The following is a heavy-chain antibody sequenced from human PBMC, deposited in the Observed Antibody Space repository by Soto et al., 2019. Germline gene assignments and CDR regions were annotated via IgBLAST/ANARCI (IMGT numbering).Heavy chain of an antibody. D-gene: IGHD6-19*01. CDR3: ARVAVLTAAGTTDY. J-gene: IGHJ4*02. CDR1: GFTFSDYY. CDR2: ISGASDSI. Sequence: QVQLVESGGGLVRPGGSLRPSCAASGFTFSDYYMSWIRQVPGKGLEWVAYISGASDSIPYADSVKGRFTISRDNARNSLYLQMNSLRAEDTAVYYCARVAVLTAAGTTDYWGQGTLVTVSS. V-gene: IGHV3-11*06.